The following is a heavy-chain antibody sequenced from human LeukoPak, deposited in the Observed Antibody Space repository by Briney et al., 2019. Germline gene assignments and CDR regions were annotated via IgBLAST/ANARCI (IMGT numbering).Heavy chain of an antibody. D-gene: IGHD6-19*01. CDR3: AKVANPVTYSSGWYEDY. CDR2: IRYDGSNK. J-gene: IGHJ4*02. Sequence: GGSLRLSCAASGFTFSSYGMHWVRQAPGKGLEWVAFIRYDGSNKYYADSVKGRFTISRDNSKNTLYLQMNSLRAEDTAVYYCAKVANPVTYSSGWYEDYWGQGTLVTVSS. CDR1: GFTFSSYG. V-gene: IGHV3-30*02.